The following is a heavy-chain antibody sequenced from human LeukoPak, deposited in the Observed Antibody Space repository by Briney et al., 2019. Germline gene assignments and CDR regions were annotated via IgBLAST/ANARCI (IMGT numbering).Heavy chain of an antibody. D-gene: IGHD3-9*01. J-gene: IGHJ6*03. CDR3: ARDDILTGYPRGYYYYYYMDV. V-gene: IGHV4-34*01. CDR1: GGSFSGYY. CDR2: INHSGST. Sequence: SETLSLTCAVYGGSFSGYYWSWIRQPPGKGLEWIGEINHSGSTNYNPSLKSRVTISVDTSKNQFSLKLSSVTAADTAVYYCARDDILTGYPRGYYYYYYMDVWGKGTTVTVSS.